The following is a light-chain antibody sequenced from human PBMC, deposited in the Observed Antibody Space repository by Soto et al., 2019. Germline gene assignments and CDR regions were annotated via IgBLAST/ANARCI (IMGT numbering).Light chain of an antibody. J-gene: IGKJ1*01. CDR1: QSVSNSY. Sequence: EIVLTQSPGTLSLSPGERATLSCRASQSVSNSYLAWYQQRHGQAPRLLIYGASSRATGIPDRFSGSGSGTDFTLTISRLEPEDFAVYYCQQYGSSPWTFGQGTKVEIK. CDR3: QQYGSSPWT. V-gene: IGKV3-20*01. CDR2: GAS.